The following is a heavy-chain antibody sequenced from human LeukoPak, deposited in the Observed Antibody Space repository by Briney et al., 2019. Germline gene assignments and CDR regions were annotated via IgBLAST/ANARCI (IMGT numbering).Heavy chain of an antibody. D-gene: IGHD6-13*01. Sequence: GGSLTLSCAASGFTFSNYSMNWVRQAPGKGLEWVSSISTSSSYIYYADSVKGRFTISRDNAKNSLYLQMNSLRAEDTAVYYCARDPYSSSWYPNDAFDIWGQGTMVTVSS. V-gene: IGHV3-21*01. CDR3: ARDPYSSSWYPNDAFDI. J-gene: IGHJ3*02. CDR1: GFTFSNYS. CDR2: ISTSSSYI.